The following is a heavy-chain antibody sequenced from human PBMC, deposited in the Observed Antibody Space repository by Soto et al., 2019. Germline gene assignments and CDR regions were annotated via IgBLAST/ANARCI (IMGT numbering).Heavy chain of an antibody. V-gene: IGHV3-9*01. CDR1: GFTFDDYA. D-gene: IGHD6-6*01. CDR2: ISWNSGSI. J-gene: IGHJ5*02. Sequence: ALRLSCAASGFTFDDYAMHWVRQAPGKGLEWVSGISWNSGSIGYADSVKGRFTISRDNAKNSLYLQMNSLRAEDTALYYCAKEVAAPMARGWFDPWGQGTLVTVSS. CDR3: AKEVAAPMARGWFDP.